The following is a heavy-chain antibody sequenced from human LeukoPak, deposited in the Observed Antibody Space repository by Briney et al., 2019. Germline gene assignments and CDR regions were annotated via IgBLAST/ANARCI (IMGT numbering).Heavy chain of an antibody. Sequence: GGPLRLSCAASGFTFSSYSMNWVRQAPGKGLEWVSSISSSSSYIYYADSVKGRFTISRDNAKNSLYLQMNSLRAEDTAVYYCARVQRSSWAPAGYWGQGTLVTVSS. CDR3: ARVQRSSWAPAGY. V-gene: IGHV3-21*01. CDR2: ISSSSSYI. D-gene: IGHD6-13*01. J-gene: IGHJ4*02. CDR1: GFTFSSYS.